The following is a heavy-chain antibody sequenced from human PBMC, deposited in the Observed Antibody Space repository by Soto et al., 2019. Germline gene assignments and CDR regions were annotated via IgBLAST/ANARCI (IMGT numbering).Heavy chain of an antibody. D-gene: IGHD1-26*01. CDR3: ARGSPRLGALPTY. J-gene: IGHJ4*02. Sequence: ASVKVSCKASGYTFTGYYIHWVRQAPGQGLEWMGWINPKSGDTNYAQKFQGRVSMTRDTSITTAYMEVSRLKSDDTAVYYCARGSPRLGALPTYWGQGTLVTVSS. V-gene: IGHV1-2*02. CDR2: INPKSGDT. CDR1: GYTFTGYY.